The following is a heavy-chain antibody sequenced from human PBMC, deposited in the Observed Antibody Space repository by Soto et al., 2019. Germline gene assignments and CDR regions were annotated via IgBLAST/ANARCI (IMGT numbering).Heavy chain of an antibody. J-gene: IGHJ4*02. V-gene: IGHV4-39*01. CDR3: ARSSITPRLFMYPFDY. Sequence: PSETLSLTCTVSGGSITSSSHYWGWIRQPPGKGLECIGNIYYDGNTYYNPSLKSRVTISFDTSKNQFSLRLNSVTAADTAVYYCARSSITPRLFMYPFDYWGQGTLVTVSS. D-gene: IGHD6-6*01. CDR1: GGSITSSSHY. CDR2: IYYDGNT.